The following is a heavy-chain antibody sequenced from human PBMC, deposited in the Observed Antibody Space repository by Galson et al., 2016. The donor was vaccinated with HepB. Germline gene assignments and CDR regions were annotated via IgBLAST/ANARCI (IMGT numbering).Heavy chain of an antibody. CDR2: ISGSGTNT. CDR1: TFTSYA. D-gene: IGHD3-22*01. J-gene: IGHJ4*02. Sequence: TFTSYAMSWVRQAPGKGLEWVSAISGSGTNTYYADSVKGRFTISRDISKNTLYLQMNSLRAEDTAVYYCAKIYSQGYYDSSGAYSYFDYWGQGTLVTVSS. CDR3: AKIYSQGYYDSSGAYSYFDY. V-gene: IGHV3-23*01.